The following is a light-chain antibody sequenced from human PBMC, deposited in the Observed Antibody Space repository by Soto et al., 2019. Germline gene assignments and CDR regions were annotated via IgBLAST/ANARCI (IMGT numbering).Light chain of an antibody. CDR3: QQYDNIPLT. CDR2: DAS. Sequence: DFQMTQSPSSLTASVGDRVTITCQASQDMSDYLNWYQQKPGAAPKLLIYDASNLQAGVPSRFSGSGSGTEFTFTISSLQPEDVATYYCQQYDNIPLTFGGGTKVEIK. J-gene: IGKJ4*01. CDR1: QDMSDY. V-gene: IGKV1-33*01.